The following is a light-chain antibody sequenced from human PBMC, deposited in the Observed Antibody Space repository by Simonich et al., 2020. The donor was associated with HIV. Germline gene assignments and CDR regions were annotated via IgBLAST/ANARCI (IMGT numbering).Light chain of an antibody. Sequence: EIVFTQSPGTLSLSPGERATLSCRASQSVSSGYLAWYQQKPGQAPRLLIYGASSRATGIPDRFSGSVSGTDFTLTISRLEPEDFAVYYCQQYGSSPYTFGQGTKLEIK. J-gene: IGKJ2*01. V-gene: IGKV3-20*01. CDR1: QSVSSGY. CDR3: QQYGSSPYT. CDR2: GAS.